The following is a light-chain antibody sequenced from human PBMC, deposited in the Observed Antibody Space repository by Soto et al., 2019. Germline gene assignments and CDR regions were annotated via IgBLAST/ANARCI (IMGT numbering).Light chain of an antibody. CDR2: EVS. V-gene: IGLV2-14*01. CDR3: SSYTSSSSYV. Sequence: QSAPSQPASVSGTPEQPITISCTGTSSDVGGYNYVSWYQGRPGKAPKLMIYEVSNRPSGVSNRFSGSKSGNTASLTISGLQAEDEADYYCSSYTSSSSYVFGTGTKVTVL. J-gene: IGLJ1*01. CDR1: SSDVGGYNY.